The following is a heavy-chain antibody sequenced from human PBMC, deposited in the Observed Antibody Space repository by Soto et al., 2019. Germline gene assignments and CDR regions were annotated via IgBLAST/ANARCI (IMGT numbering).Heavy chain of an antibody. CDR1: GYTFTSYY. CDR2: INPKFGDT. Sequence: QVQLVQSGAEVKEPGDSVRVSCEASGYTFTSYYIHWVRQAPGQGLEWMGWINPKFGDTTYAQDFQGRVSMTRDMSISTVYMELSRLTSDDTAIYYCARNMDYYYGPGSGNGHGXWGQGSTXXX. V-gene: IGHV1-2*02. J-gene: IGHJ6*02. D-gene: IGHD3-10*01. CDR3: ARNMDYYYGPGSGNGHGX.